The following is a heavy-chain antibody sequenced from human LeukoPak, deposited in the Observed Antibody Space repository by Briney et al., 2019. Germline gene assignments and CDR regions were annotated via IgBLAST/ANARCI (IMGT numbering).Heavy chain of an antibody. CDR2: INTNTGNP. CDR1: GYTFTSYA. J-gene: IGHJ6*03. D-gene: IGHD5-24*01. CDR3: ARGCRDGYPYYYYYYMDV. V-gene: IGHV7-4-1*02. Sequence: ASVKVSCKASGYTFTSYAMNWVRQAPGQGLEWMGWINTNTGNPTYAQGFTGRFVFSLDTSVSTAYLQISSLKAEDTAVYYCARGCRDGYPYYYYYYMDVWGKGTTVTVSS.